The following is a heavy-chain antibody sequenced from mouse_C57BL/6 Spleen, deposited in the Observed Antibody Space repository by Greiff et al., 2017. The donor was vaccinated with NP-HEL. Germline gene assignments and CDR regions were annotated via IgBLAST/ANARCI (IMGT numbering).Heavy chain of an antibody. J-gene: IGHJ4*01. D-gene: IGHD2-1*01. V-gene: IGHV1-82*01. CDR2: IYPGDGDT. Sequence: VKLMESGPELVKPGASVKISCKASGYAFSSSWMNWVKQRPGKGLEWIGRIYPGDGDTNYNGKFKGKATLTADKSSSTAYMQLSSLTSEDSAVYFCARGGYYGKGDYAMDYWGQGTSVTVSS. CDR3: ARGGYYGKGDYAMDY. CDR1: GYAFSSSW.